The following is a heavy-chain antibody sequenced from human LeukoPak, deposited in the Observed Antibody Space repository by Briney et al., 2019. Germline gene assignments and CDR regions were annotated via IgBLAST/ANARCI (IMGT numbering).Heavy chain of an antibody. J-gene: IGHJ4*02. V-gene: IGHV4-59*08. D-gene: IGHD4-17*01. CDR1: GGSISTFH. CDR3: ARHGGAYGDYWYYFDY. Sequence: SETLSLTCSVSGGSISTFHWSWIRQPPGKGLEWIAYISYSGDTNYDPSLRSRVTISVDTSKNQFSLKLTSVTATDTAVYYCARHGGAYGDYWYYFDYWGQGTLVTVSS. CDR2: ISYSGDT.